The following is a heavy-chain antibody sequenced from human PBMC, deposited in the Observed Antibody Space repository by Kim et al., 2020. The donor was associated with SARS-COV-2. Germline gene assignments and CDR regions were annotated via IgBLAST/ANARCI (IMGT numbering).Heavy chain of an antibody. CDR2: ISGSGGST. CDR1: GFTFSSYA. D-gene: IGHD2-15*01. V-gene: IGHV3-23*01. J-gene: IGHJ4*02. Sequence: GGSLRLSCAASGFTFSSYAMSWVRQAPGKGLEWVSAISGSGGSTYYADSVKGRFTISRDNSKNTLYLQMNSLRAEDTAVYYCAKELSLALRWFKTDAFDYWGQGTLVTVSS. CDR3: AKELSLALRWFKTDAFDY.